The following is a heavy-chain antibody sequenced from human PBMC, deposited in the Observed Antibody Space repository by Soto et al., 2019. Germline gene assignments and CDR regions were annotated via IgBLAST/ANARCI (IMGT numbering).Heavy chain of an antibody. CDR1: GVSISSYY. Sequence: PSETLSLTCTVSGVSISSYYWSWIRQPPGKGLEWIGYIYYSGSTNYNPSLKSRVTISVDTSKNQFSLKLSSVTAADTAVYYCARNIAARYDYWGQGTLVTVSS. V-gene: IGHV4-59*01. CDR2: IYYSGST. CDR3: ARNIAARYDY. J-gene: IGHJ4*02. D-gene: IGHD6-6*01.